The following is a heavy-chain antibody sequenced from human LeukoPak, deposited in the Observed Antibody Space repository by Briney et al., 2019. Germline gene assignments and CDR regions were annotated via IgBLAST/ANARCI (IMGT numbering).Heavy chain of an antibody. D-gene: IGHD3-16*02. CDR3: ARATTYYDYVWGSYRYNYYFDY. J-gene: IGHJ4*02. CDR1: GGSISSSSYY. CDR2: IYYSGST. V-gene: IGHV4-31*03. Sequence: PSETLSLTCTVSGGSISSSSYYWSWIRQHPGKGLEWIGYIYYSGSTYYNPSLKGRVTISVDTSKNQFSLKLSSVTAADTAVYYCARATTYYDYVWGSYRYNYYFDYWGQGTLVTVSS.